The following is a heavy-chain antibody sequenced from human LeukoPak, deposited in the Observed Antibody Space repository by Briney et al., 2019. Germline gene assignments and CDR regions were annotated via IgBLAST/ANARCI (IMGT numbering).Heavy chain of an antibody. J-gene: IGHJ5*02. CDR3: ARDPYYHDNRGYRNNWCDP. CDR2: ISAHNGNT. D-gene: IGHD3-22*01. CDR1: GYTFTSYG. Sequence: ALVKVSCKASGYTFTSYGISWVRQAPGQGLEWMGWISAHNGNTHSAQKFQGRVTMTTETSTSTVYMEMRSLRSDDTAVYYCARDPYYHDNRGYRNNWCDPWGQGTLVTVSS. V-gene: IGHV1-18*01.